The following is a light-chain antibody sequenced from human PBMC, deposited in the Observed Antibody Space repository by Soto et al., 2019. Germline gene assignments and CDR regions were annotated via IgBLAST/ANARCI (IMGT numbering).Light chain of an antibody. CDR1: GPNVGTKA. CDR2: GNA. J-gene: IGLJ2*01. CDR3: AAWDASLNVVV. V-gene: IGLV1-44*01. Sequence: QSVLTQPASASGTPGQRVIIPGCGGGPNVGTKAVNGYQQLPGMAPKLLIYGNARRPSGVPDRVSASKSGTSASLAISGLQSEDEADYYCAAWDASLNVVVFGGGTQLTVL.